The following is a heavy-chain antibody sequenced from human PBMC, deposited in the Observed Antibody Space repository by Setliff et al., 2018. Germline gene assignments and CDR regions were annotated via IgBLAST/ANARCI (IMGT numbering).Heavy chain of an antibody. CDR1: GYSISSGYY. CDR3: ARQLCSSGYCYATTFDY. J-gene: IGHJ4*02. CDR2: IYRSGST. V-gene: IGHV4-38-2*01. D-gene: IGHD3-22*01. Sequence: SETLSLTCAVSGYSISSGYYWGWIRQAPGKGLEWIASIYRSGSTYYNPSLKSRVTISVDTSKNQFPLKLSSVTASDTAVYYCARQLCSSGYCYATTFDYWGQGTLVAVSS.